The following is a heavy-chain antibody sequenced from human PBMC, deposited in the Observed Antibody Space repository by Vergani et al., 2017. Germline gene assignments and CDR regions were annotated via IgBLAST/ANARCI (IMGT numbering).Heavy chain of an antibody. J-gene: IGHJ6*03. CDR3: ARAHPRATGYMDV. CDR1: GGSFSGYY. Sequence: QVQLQQWGAGLLKPSETLSLTCAVYGGSFSGYYWSWIRQPPGKGLEWIGEINHSGSTNYNPSLKSRVTISVDTSENQFSLKLSSVTAADTAVYYCARAHPRATGYMDVWGKGTTVIVFS. D-gene: IGHD5-24*01. V-gene: IGHV4-34*01. CDR2: INHSGST.